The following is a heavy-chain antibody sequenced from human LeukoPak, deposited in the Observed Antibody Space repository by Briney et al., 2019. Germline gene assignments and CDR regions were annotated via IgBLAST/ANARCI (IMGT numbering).Heavy chain of an antibody. J-gene: IGHJ6*03. CDR3: ARDGCSSTSCYFIYYYYMDV. V-gene: IGHV4-4*09. Sequence: PSETLSLTCTVSGDSISSYYWSWIRQPPGKRLEWIGYIYTSGSTNYNPSLKSRVTISVDTSKNQFSLKLSSVTAADTAVYYCARDGCSSTSCYFIYYYYMDVWGKGTTVTVSS. D-gene: IGHD2-2*01. CDR2: IYTSGST. CDR1: GDSISSYY.